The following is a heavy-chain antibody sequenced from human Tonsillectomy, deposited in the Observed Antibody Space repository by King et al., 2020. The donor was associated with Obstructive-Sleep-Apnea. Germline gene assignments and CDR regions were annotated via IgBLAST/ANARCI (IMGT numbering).Heavy chain of an antibody. D-gene: IGHD1-1*01. Sequence: VQLQESGPGLVKPSETLSLTCTVSDYSISSGYYWGWIRQPPGKGLEWIGSIYHSGSTYYNLSLKSRVTISVDTSKNKFSLKLSSVTAADTAVYYCAGKKTNDAFDIWGQGTIITVSS. CDR2: IYHSGST. CDR1: DYSISSGYY. J-gene: IGHJ3*02. V-gene: IGHV4-38-2*02. CDR3: AGKKTNDAFDI.